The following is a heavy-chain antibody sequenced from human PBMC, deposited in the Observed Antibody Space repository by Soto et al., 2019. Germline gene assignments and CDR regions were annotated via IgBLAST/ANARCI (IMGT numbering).Heavy chain of an antibody. Sequence: SETLSLTCTVSGGSISSYYWSWIWQPPGKGLEWIGYIYYSGSTNYNPSLKSRVTISVDTSKNQFSLKLSSVTAADTAVYYCAREDYYGSGSYYNDWFDPWGQGTLVTVSS. D-gene: IGHD3-10*01. CDR1: GGSISSYY. V-gene: IGHV4-59*01. CDR3: AREDYYGSGSYYNDWFDP. CDR2: IYYSGST. J-gene: IGHJ5*02.